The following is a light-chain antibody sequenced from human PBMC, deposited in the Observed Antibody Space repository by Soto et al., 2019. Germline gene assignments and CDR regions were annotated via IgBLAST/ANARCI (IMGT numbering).Light chain of an antibody. J-gene: IGKJ5*01. CDR2: DAS. CDR3: QQRSNWPIT. V-gene: IGKV3-11*01. CDR1: QSINTY. Sequence: EIVLTQSPGALSLSPGERATLSCRASQSINTYLAWFRQKPGQAPRLLIYDASNRATGIPARISGSGSGTDFTLTISSLEPEDFAVYYCQQRSNWPITFGQGTRLVIK.